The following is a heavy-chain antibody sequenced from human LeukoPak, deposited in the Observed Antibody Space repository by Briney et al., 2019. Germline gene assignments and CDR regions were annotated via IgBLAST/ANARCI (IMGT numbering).Heavy chain of an antibody. D-gene: IGHD5-18*01. J-gene: IGHJ2*01. CDR2: INPTGGST. V-gene: IGHV1-46*01. CDR3: ARGPLDTAIGWYFDL. CDR1: GYTFTSYY. Sequence: ASVKVSCKASGYTFTSYYMHWVRQAPGQGLEWMGLINPTGGSTGYAQKFQGRVTMTRDTSTSTVYMELSSLRSEDTAVYYCARGPLDTAIGWYFDLWGRGTLVTVSS.